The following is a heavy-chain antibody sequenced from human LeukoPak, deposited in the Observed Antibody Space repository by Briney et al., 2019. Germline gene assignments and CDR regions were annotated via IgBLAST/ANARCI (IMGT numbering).Heavy chain of an antibody. J-gene: IGHJ4*02. D-gene: IGHD1-20*01. Sequence: ASVKVSCKASGYTFTSYDINWVRQAAGQGLEWMGWMNPNSGNTGYAQKFQGRVTMTRNTSISTAYMELSSLRSEDTAVYYCAKDRWNRITGKGLYFDYWGQGTLVTVSS. CDR3: AKDRWNRITGKGLYFDY. V-gene: IGHV1-8*02. CDR2: MNPNSGNT. CDR1: GYTFTSYD.